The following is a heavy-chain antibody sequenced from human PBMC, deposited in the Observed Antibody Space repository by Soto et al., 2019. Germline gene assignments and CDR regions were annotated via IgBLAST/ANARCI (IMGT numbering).Heavy chain of an antibody. J-gene: IGHJ4*02. CDR1: GGSFAGNNW. CDR3: ASRDPGTSVDY. CDR2: IYRTGST. Sequence: SETLSLTCAVSGGSFAGNNWWTWGRQPPGQGLEWIGEIYRTGSTNYNPSLKSRVTISLDKSENQFSLKVTSLTAADTAVYYCASRDPGTSVDYWGQGTVVTVSS. V-gene: IGHV4-4*02. D-gene: IGHD1-7*01.